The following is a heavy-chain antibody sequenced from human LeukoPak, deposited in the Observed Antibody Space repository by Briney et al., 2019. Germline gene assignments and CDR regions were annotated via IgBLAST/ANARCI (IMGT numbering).Heavy chain of an antibody. J-gene: IGHJ4*02. Sequence: PSETLSLTCGVYGGSIRSYYWSWIRQPPGKGLEWIGYMYYSGSANYNPSLKSRVTMSVGTSKTHFSLNLTSVTAADTAVYYCARGGTQLTFPVWGQGTLVTISS. D-gene: IGHD4/OR15-4a*01. CDR1: GGSIRSYY. V-gene: IGHV4-59*01. CDR3: ARGGTQLTFPV. CDR2: MYYSGSA.